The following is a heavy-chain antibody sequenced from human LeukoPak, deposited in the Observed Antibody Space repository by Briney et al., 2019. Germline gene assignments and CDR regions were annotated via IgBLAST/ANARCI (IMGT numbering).Heavy chain of an antibody. CDR1: RFTFNSYA. CDR3: AKGDCSSTNCPFDF. J-gene: IGHJ4*02. D-gene: IGHD2-2*01. V-gene: IGHV3-30-3*01. CDR2: ISYDGSIK. Sequence: GRSLRLSCAASRFTFNSYAIHWVRQAPGKGLEWVAFISYDGSIKYYADSVKGRFTISRDNSKNTLYLQMNSLRAEDMALHYCAKGDCSSTNCPFDFWGQGTLVTVSS.